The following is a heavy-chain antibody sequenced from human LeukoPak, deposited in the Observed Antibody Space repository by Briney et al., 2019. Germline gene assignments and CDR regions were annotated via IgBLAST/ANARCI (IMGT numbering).Heavy chain of an antibody. CDR3: ARPQGYGDNWVFGMDV. CDR1: GFTFSSYA. J-gene: IGHJ6*02. CDR2: ISYDGSNK. V-gene: IGHV3-30*04. D-gene: IGHD4-17*01. Sequence: GRSLRLSCAASGFTFSSYARHWIRQAPGKGLEWVAVISYDGSNKYYADSVKGRFTISRDNSKNTLYLQMNSLSAEDTAVYYCARPQGYGDNWVFGMDVWGQGTTVTVSS.